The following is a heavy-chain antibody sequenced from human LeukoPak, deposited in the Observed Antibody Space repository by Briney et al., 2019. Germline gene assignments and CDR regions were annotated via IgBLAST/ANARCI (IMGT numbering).Heavy chain of an antibody. D-gene: IGHD2-15*01. CDR2: IYYSGST. V-gene: IGHV4-59*12. CDR1: GGSISSYY. CDR3: ARRSGSTYWYFDP. Sequence: SETLSLTCTVSGGSISSYYWSWIRQPPGKGLEWIGYIYYSGSTNYNPSLKSRVTISVDTSKNQFSLKLSSVTAADTAVYYCARRSGSTYWYFDPWGRGTLVTVSS. J-gene: IGHJ2*01.